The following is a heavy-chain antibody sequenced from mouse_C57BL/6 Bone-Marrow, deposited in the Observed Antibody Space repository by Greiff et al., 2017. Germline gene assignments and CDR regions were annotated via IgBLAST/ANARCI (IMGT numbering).Heavy chain of an antibody. D-gene: IGHD1-1*01. J-gene: IGHJ1*03. CDR2: INPNNGGT. Sequence: EVQLQQSGPELVKPGASVKMSCKASGYTFTDYNMHWVKQSHGKSLEWIGYINPNNGGTSYNQKFKGKATLTVNKSSSTAYMKLRSLTSEDSAVYYCARNYYYYGSRGYFDVWGTGTTVTVSS. V-gene: IGHV1-22*01. CDR3: ARNYYYYGSRGYFDV. CDR1: GYTFTDYN.